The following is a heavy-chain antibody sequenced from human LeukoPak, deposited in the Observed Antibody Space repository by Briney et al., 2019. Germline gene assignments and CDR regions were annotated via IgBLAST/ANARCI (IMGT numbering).Heavy chain of an antibody. J-gene: IGHJ4*02. D-gene: IGHD2-2*01. CDR3: AREVYCGSTSCTYYFDY. CDR2: ISAYNGYT. V-gene: IGHV1-18*01. CDR1: GYTFTTYG. Sequence: ASVNVSCKASGYTFTTYGISWVRQAPGQRLEWIGWISAYNGYTNYGQKLKGRLTMTTDTSTRAAYMKLRSLISDDTAVYYCAREVYCGSTSCTYYFDYWGQGTLVTVSS.